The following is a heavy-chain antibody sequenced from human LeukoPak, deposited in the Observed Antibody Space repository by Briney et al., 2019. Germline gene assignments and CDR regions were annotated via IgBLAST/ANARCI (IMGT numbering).Heavy chain of an antibody. V-gene: IGHV3-23*01. D-gene: IGHD1-20*01. CDR2: ISGSGGST. CDR3: ASLYSWNDFSGYGMDV. J-gene: IGHJ6*02. Sequence: GGSLRLSCAASGFTFSSYAMSWVRQAPGKGLEWVSAISGSGGSTYYADSVKGRFTISRDNSKNTLYLQMSSLRAEDTAVYYCASLYSWNDFSGYGMDVWGQGTTVTVSS. CDR1: GFTFSSYA.